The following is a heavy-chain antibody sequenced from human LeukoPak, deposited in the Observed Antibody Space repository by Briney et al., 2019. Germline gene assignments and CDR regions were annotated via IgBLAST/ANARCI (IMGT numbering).Heavy chain of an antibody. CDR3: ARDGDDIVVVPAAAEYFQH. D-gene: IGHD2-2*01. J-gene: IGHJ1*01. Sequence: GGSLRLSCAASGFTFSSYSMNWVRQAPGKGLEWVSSISSSSSYIYYADSVKGRFTISRDNAKNSLYLQMNSLRAEDTAVYYCARDGDDIVVVPAAAEYFQHWGQGTLVTVSS. V-gene: IGHV3-21*01. CDR1: GFTFSSYS. CDR2: ISSSSSYI.